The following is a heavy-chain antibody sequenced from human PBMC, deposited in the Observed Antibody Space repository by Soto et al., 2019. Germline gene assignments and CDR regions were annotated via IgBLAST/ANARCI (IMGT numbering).Heavy chain of an antibody. CDR1: GFTFSNYW. CDR2: IKEDGSEK. Sequence: GGSLRLSCAASGFTFSNYWMTWVRQTPGKGLEWVANIKEDGSEKRYVDSVKGRFTISRDNAKNSLYLQMNSLRVEDTAVYFCSRDVVVGAKALNYWGQGALVTVSS. V-gene: IGHV3-7*01. CDR3: SRDVVVGAKALNY. D-gene: IGHD2-15*01. J-gene: IGHJ4*02.